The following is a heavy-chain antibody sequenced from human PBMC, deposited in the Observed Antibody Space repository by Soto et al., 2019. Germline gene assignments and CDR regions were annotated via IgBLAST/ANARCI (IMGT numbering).Heavy chain of an antibody. CDR2: IYYSGST. V-gene: IGHV4-31*03. CDR3: ARDAYGMDV. J-gene: IGHJ6*02. Sequence: SETLSLTCTVSGGSIGSGGYHWSWIRQHPGKGLEWIGYIYYSGSTYYNPSLKSRVTISVDTSKNQFSLKLSSVTAADTAVYYCARDAYGMDVWGQGTTVTVSS. CDR1: GGSIGSGGYH.